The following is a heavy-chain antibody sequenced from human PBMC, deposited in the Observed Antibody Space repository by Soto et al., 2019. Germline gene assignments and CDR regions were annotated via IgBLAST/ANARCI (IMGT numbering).Heavy chain of an antibody. CDR1: GFSLSTARMG. Sequence: QVTLKESGPVLVRPTETLTLTCTVSGFSLSTARMGVTWIRQPPGKALEWLAHIFSNDEKSYSPSLKTRLTISRDTSKSQVVLTMTNVDPVDTATYYCARIGRSYYYYYAMDVWGQGTSVTVSS. J-gene: IGHJ6*02. CDR3: ARIGRSYYYYYAMDV. CDR2: IFSNDEK. V-gene: IGHV2-26*01. D-gene: IGHD1-1*01.